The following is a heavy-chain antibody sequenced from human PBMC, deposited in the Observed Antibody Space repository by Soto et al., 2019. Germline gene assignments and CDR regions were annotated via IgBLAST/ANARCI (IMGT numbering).Heavy chain of an antibody. V-gene: IGHV4-59*01. D-gene: IGHD5-12*01. Sequence: SETLSLTCTVSGCSISSYYWSWIRQPPGKGLEWIGYIYYSGSTNYNPSLKSRVTISVDTSKNQFSLKLSSVTAADTAVYYCAGERWLQFDYWGQGTLVTVSS. CDR1: GCSISSYY. J-gene: IGHJ4*02. CDR3: AGERWLQFDY. CDR2: IYYSGST.